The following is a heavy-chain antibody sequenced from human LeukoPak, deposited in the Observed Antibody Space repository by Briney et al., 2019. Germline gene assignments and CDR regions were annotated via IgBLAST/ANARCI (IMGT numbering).Heavy chain of an antibody. CDR3: ARDTGVRPRVAHFDF. CDR2: INHSGST. D-gene: IGHD1-14*01. J-gene: IGHJ4*02. Sequence: PSETLSLTCAVYGGSFSGYYWSWIREPPGKGLEWIGEINHSGSTNYNPSLKSRVTISVDTSKNQFSLQLNSVTPEDTAVYYCARDTGVRPRVAHFDFWGQGTLLTVSS. CDR1: GGSFSGYY. V-gene: IGHV4-34*01.